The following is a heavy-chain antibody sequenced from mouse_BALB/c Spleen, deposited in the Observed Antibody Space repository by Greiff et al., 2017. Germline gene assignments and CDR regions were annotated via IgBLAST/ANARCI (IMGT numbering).Heavy chain of an antibody. V-gene: IGHV1-80*01. CDR3: ARFSYGNYEGAMDY. CDR2: IYPGDGDT. J-gene: IGHJ4*01. Sequence: QVQLQQSGAELVRPGSSVKISCKASGYAFSSYWMNWVKQRPGQGLEWIGQIYPGDGDTNYNGKFKGKATLTADKSSSTAYMQLSSLTSEDSAVYYCARFSYGNYEGAMDYWGQGTSVTVSS. D-gene: IGHD2-1*01. CDR1: GYAFSSYW.